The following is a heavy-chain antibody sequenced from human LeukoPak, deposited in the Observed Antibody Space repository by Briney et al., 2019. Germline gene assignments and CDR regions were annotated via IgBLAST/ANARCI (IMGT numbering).Heavy chain of an antibody. Sequence: GESLKISCKGSGYSFTSNWINWVRQMPGKGLVWMGRIHPSDSYTSYSPSFQGDVTISADKSINTVYLQWSRLKASDTAKYYCATQALVVAAGFDYWGQGALVTVSS. CDR2: IHPSDSYT. CDR1: GYSFTSNW. CDR3: ATQALVVAAGFDY. D-gene: IGHD2-15*01. V-gene: IGHV5-10-1*01. J-gene: IGHJ4*02.